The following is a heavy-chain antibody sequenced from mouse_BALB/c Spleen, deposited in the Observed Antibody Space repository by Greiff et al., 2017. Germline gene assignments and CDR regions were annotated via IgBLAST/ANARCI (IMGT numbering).Heavy chain of an antibody. CDR1: GYTFTSYW. V-gene: IGHV1S22*01. CDR3: TRSKTRYDAMDY. J-gene: IGHJ4*01. D-gene: IGHD2-14*01. CDR2: IYPGSGST. Sequence: LQQPGSELVRPGASVKLSCKASGYTFTSYWMHWVKQRPGQGLEWIGNIYPGSGSTNYDEKFKSKATLTVDTSSSTAYMQLSSLTSEDSAVYYCTRSKTRYDAMDYWGQGTSVTVSS.